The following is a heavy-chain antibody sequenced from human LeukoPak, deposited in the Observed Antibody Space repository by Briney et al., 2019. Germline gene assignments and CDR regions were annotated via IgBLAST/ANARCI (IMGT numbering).Heavy chain of an antibody. V-gene: IGHV3-30*04. CDR1: GFTFSSYA. Sequence: GGSLRLSCAASGFTFSSYAMHWVRQAPGKGLEWVAVISYDGSNKYYADSVKGRFTISRDNSKNTLYLQMNSLRAEDTAVYYCAKDRGLNWYFDYWGQGTLVTVSS. CDR2: ISYDGSNK. D-gene: IGHD3-10*01. CDR3: AKDRGLNWYFDY. J-gene: IGHJ4*02.